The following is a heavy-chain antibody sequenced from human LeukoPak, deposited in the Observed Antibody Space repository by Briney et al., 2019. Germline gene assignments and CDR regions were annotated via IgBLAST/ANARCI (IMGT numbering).Heavy chain of an antibody. CDR2: INQGGSP. J-gene: IGHJ4*02. CDR3: ARVRGGPITARRQRLFDY. Sequence: GSLRLSCAASGFTFSNYGLSWVRQPPGKGLEWIGEINQGGSPNYNPSLKSRVTISEDTSKKQFSLKLSSVTAADTAVYYCARVRGGPITARRQRLFDYWGQGAQVTVSS. CDR1: GFTFSNYG. D-gene: IGHD6-6*01. V-gene: IGHV4-34*01.